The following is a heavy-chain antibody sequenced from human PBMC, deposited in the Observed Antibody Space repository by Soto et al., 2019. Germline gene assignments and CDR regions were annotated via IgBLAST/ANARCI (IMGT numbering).Heavy chain of an antibody. D-gene: IGHD5-12*01. CDR3: ARDRDGYNYGASDY. V-gene: IGHV1-18*01. J-gene: IGHJ4*02. CDR2: ISAYNGNT. CDR1: GYTFTSYG. Sequence: ASVKVSCKASGYTFTSYGISWVRQAPGQGLEWMGWISAYNGNTNYAQKLQGRVTITTDTSTSTAYMELSSLRSEDTAVYYCARDRDGYNYGASDYWGQGTLVTVSS.